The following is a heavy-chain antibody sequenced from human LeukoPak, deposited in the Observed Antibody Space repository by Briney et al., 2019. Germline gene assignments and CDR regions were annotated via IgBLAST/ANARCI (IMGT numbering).Heavy chain of an antibody. CDR3: ARVSTSWYQDWYFDL. V-gene: IGHV1-2*02. J-gene: IGHJ2*01. CDR2: INPNTGGT. D-gene: IGHD6-13*01. Sequence: ASVKVSCKASGYTFTDYYMHWVRQAPGQGLEWMGWINPNTGGTNYAQKFQGRVTMTRDTSISTPYMELSWLRSDDTAVYYCARVSTSWYQDWYFDLWGRGTLVTVSS. CDR1: GYTFTDYY.